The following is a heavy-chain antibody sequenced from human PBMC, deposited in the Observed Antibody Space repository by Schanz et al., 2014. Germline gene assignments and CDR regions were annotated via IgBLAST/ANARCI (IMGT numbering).Heavy chain of an antibody. D-gene: IGHD3-22*01. V-gene: IGHV3-23*04. CDR3: AKIRYDSSGYYLPYYGMDV. CDR2: INTSGGSR. J-gene: IGHJ6*02. Sequence: EVQLVESGGGLVQPGGSLRLSCAASGFSFSTHAMSWVRQAPGQGLEWVSGINTSGGSRYYAESVKGRFTISRDNSKNLVVLQMNSLRVDDTAVYYCAKIRYDSSGYYLPYYGMDVWGQGTTVIVSS. CDR1: GFSFSTHA.